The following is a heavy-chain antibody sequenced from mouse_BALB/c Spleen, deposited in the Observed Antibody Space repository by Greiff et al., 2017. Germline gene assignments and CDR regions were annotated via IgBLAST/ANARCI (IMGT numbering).Heavy chain of an antibody. V-gene: IGHV1-82*01. CDR2: IYPGDGDT. D-gene: IGHD2-4*01. CDR1: GYAFSSSW. Sequence: VQLQQSGPELVKPGASVKISCKASGYAFSSSWMNWVKQRPGQGLEWIGRIYPGDGDTNYNGKFKGKATLTADKSSSTAYMQLSSLTSVDSAVYFCARSFDYEGYYAMDYWGQGTSVTVSS. J-gene: IGHJ4*01. CDR3: ARSFDYEGYYAMDY.